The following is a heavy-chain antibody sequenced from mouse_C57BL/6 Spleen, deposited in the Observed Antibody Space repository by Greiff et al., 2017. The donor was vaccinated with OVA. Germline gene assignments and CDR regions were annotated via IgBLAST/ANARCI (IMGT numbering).Heavy chain of an antibody. D-gene: IGHD2-1*01. Sequence: EVKVVESGGGLVKPGGSLKLSCAASGFTFSSYTMSWVRQTPEKRLEWVATISGGGGNTYYPDSVKGRSTISRDNAKNTLYLQMSSLRSDVTALYYCARREGYGNFGGYCDVWGTGTTVTVSS. J-gene: IGHJ1*03. CDR2: ISGGGGNT. CDR3: ARREGYGNFGGYCDV. V-gene: IGHV5-9*01. CDR1: GFTFSSYT.